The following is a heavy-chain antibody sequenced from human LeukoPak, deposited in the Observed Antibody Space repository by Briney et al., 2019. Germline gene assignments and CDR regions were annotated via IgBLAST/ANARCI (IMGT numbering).Heavy chain of an antibody. Sequence: GRSLRLSCAASGFTFSSYGMHWVRQAPGKGLEWVAVIWYDGSNKYYADSVKGRFTISRDNSKNTLYLQMSSLRAEDTAVYYCARDHYGLIDYWGQGTLVTVSS. J-gene: IGHJ4*02. CDR2: IWYDGSNK. CDR1: GFTFSSYG. D-gene: IGHD3-10*01. V-gene: IGHV3-33*01. CDR3: ARDHYGLIDY.